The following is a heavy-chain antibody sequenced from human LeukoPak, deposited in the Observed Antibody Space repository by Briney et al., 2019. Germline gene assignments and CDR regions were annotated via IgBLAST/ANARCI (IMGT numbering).Heavy chain of an antibody. CDR3: AKDGSRGSCYRAYFQH. J-gene: IGHJ1*01. Sequence: PGGSLRLSCAASGFTFSSYAMSWVRQAPGKGLEWVSAISGSGGSTYYADSVKGRFTISRDNSKNTLYLRMNSLRAEDTAVYYCAKDGSRGSCYRAYFQHWGQGTLVTVSS. CDR2: ISGSGGST. V-gene: IGHV3-23*01. CDR1: GFTFSSYA. D-gene: IGHD2-15*01.